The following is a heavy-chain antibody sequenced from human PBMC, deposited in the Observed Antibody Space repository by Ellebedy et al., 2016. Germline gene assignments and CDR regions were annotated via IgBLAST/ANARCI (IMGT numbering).Heavy chain of an antibody. CDR3: YYGHYSGF. D-gene: IGHD4-17*01. Sequence: GGSLRLSXAASGFTFSSYSMNWVRQAPGKGLEWVSAISGSGGSTYYADSVKGRFTISRDNSRYTLYLQMDSLTAADTAVYYCYYGHYSGFWGQGTLVTVSS. V-gene: IGHV3-23*01. CDR1: GFTFSSYS. J-gene: IGHJ4*02. CDR2: ISGSGGST.